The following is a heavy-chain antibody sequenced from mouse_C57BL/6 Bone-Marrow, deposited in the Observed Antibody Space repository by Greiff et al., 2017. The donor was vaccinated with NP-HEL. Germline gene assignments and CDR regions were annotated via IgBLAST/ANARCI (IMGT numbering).Heavy chain of an antibody. CDR2: IDPENGDT. V-gene: IGHV14-4*01. CDR3: TSGLRYYFDY. D-gene: IGHD2-4*01. CDR1: GFNIKDDY. J-gene: IGHJ2*01. Sequence: VQLQQSGAELVRPGASVKLSCTASGFNIKDDYMHWVKQRPEQGLEWIGWIDPENGDTEYASKFQGKATITAYTSSNTAYLQLSSLTSEDTAVYYCTSGLRYYFDYWGQGTTLTVSS.